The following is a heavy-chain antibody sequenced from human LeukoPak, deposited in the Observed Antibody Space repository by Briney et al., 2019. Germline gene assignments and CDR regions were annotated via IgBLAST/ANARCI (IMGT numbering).Heavy chain of an antibody. D-gene: IGHD5-18*01. CDR2: ISGSGGST. CDR3: GKSEAYSFAYGIDF. V-gene: IGHV3-23*01. CDR1: GFTFSNYA. Sequence: GGSLRLSCAASGFTFSNYAMTWVRQAPGKGLEWVSVISGSGGSTYYADSVKGRFTISRDNSKNTLYPQMNSLRAEDTAVYYCGKSEAYSFAYGIDFWGEGTLVTVSS. J-gene: IGHJ4*02.